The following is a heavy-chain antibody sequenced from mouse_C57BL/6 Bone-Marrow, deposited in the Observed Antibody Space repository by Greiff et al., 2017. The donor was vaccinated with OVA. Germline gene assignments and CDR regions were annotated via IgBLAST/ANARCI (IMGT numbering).Heavy chain of an antibody. CDR2: IYPGSGST. D-gene: IGHD1-1*01. CDR1: GYTFTSYW. CDR3: ARETCRITTVVATDWYFDV. Sequence: QVQLQQPGAELVKPGASVKMSCKASGYTFTSYWITWVKQRPGQGLEWIGDIYPGSGSTNYNEKFKSKATLTVDTSSSTAYMQLSSLTSKDSAVYYCARETCRITTVVATDWYFDVWGTGTTVTVSS. V-gene: IGHV1-55*01. J-gene: IGHJ1*03.